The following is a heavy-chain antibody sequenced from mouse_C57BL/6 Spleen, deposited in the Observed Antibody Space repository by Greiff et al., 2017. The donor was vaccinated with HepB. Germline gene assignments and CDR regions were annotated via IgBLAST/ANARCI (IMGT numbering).Heavy chain of an antibody. CDR3: ARGEDGYPAWFAY. CDR1: GYAFSSYW. Sequence: VKLMESGAELVKPGASVKISCKASGYAFSSYWMNWVKQRPGKGLEWIGQIYPGDGDTNYNGKFKGKATLTADKSSSTAYMQLSSLTSEDSAVYFCARGEDGYPAWFAYWGQGTLVTVSA. CDR2: IYPGDGDT. D-gene: IGHD2-3*01. V-gene: IGHV1-80*01. J-gene: IGHJ3*01.